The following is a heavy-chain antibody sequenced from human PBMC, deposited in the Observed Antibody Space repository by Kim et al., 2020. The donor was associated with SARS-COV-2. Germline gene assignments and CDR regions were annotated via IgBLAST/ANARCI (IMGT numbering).Heavy chain of an antibody. D-gene: IGHD3-9*01. V-gene: IGHV3-53*01. Sequence: GGSLRLSCAASGFTVSSNYMSWVRQAPGKGLEWVSVIYSGGSTYYADSVKGRFTISRDNSKNTLYLQMNSLRAEDTAVYYCARPTGYPSGGYYYYGMDVWGQGTTVTVSS. CDR1: GFTVSSNY. J-gene: IGHJ6*02. CDR3: ARPTGYPSGGYYYYGMDV. CDR2: IYSGGST.